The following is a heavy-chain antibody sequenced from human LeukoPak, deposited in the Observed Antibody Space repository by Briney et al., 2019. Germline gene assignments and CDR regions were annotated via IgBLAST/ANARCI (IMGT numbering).Heavy chain of an antibody. J-gene: IGHJ3*02. CDR1: GYTFTSYD. D-gene: IGHD4-11*01. V-gene: IGHV1-8*01. CDR3: ARSYSNYSAFDI. CDR2: MNPNSGNT. Sequence: ASVNVSFKASGYTFTSYDINWVRQATGQGLEWMGWMNPNSGNTGYAQKFQGRVTMTRNTSISTAYMELSSLRSEDTAVYYCARSYSNYSAFDIWGQGTMVTVPS.